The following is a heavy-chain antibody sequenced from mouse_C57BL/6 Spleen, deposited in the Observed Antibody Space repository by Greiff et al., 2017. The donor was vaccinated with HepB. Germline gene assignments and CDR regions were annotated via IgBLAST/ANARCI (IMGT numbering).Heavy chain of an antibody. J-gene: IGHJ2*01. V-gene: IGHV5-9-1*02. CDR2: ISSGGDYI. D-gene: IGHD1-1*01. Sequence: EVHLVESGEGLVKPGGSLKLSCAASGFTFSSYAMSWVRQTPEKRLEWVAYISSGGDYIYYADTVKGRFTISRDNARNTLYLQMSSLKSENTAMYYCTRDRDYYGSRYFDYWGQGTTLTVSS. CDR3: TRDRDYYGSRYFDY. CDR1: GFTFSSYA.